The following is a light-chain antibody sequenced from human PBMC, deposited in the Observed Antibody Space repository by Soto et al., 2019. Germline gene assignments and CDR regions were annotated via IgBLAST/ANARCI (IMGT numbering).Light chain of an antibody. Sequence: DIVMTQSPDSLTVSLGERATLDCKSSQNVLSSSNDKNYLAWLQQKPGQPPKVLIYWTSTRESGVPDRFSVSGSGTNFTLTMSSPQAEYLAIYYCQQFYTTPWTFGQGTKVEIK. CDR3: QQFYTTPWT. CDR1: QNVLSSSNDKNY. J-gene: IGKJ1*01. V-gene: IGKV4-1*01. CDR2: WTS.